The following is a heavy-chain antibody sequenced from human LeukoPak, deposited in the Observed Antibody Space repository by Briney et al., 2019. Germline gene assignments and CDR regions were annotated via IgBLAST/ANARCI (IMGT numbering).Heavy chain of an antibody. CDR2: IFTGDSDT. CDR1: GDSFFSYW. Sequence: GESLKISCKGSGDSFFSYWIGWGRHMPGKSLEWMGIIFTGDSDTRYSASFQGQVTISADKSISTAYLQWSSLKASDTAMYYCAKLYSGYGFDYWGQGTLVTVSS. V-gene: IGHV5-51*01. J-gene: IGHJ4*02. CDR3: AKLYSGYGFDY. D-gene: IGHD5-12*01.